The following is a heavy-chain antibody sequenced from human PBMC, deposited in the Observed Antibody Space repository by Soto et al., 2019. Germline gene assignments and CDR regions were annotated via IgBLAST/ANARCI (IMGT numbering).Heavy chain of an antibody. J-gene: IGHJ4*02. CDR2: IIPIFGTA. CDR1: GGTFSSYA. CDR3: ARGIVVVPAAMFPPPYYFDY. Sequence: SVKVSCKASGGTFSSYAISWVRQAPGQGLEWMGGIIPIFGTANYAQKFQGRVTITADESTSTAYMELSSLRSEDTAVYYCARGIVVVPAAMFPPPYYFDYWGQGTLVTVSS. D-gene: IGHD2-2*01. V-gene: IGHV1-69*13.